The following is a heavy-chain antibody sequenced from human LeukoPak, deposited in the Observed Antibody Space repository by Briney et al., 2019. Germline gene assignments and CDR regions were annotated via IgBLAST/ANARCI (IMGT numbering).Heavy chain of an antibody. D-gene: IGHD2-2*01. CDR2: IMPMFGKA. CDR1: GGTFSSYD. CDR3: AGGRTDIVVVPATPRNYYFDY. Sequence: SVKVSCKASGGTFSSYDISWVRQAPGQGLEWMGGIMPMFGKANYAQKFQGRVTTTADKATSTAYMELSSLRSEDTAVYYCAGGRTDIVVVPATPRNYYFDYWGQGTLVTVSS. J-gene: IGHJ4*02. V-gene: IGHV1-69*06.